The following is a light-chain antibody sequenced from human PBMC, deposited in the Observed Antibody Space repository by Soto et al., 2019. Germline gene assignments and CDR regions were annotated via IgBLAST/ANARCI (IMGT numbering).Light chain of an antibody. J-gene: IGLJ1*01. CDR2: GNT. CDR3: QSYDSTLSARYV. Sequence: QSVLTQPPSVSGAPWQRVSISCTGSSTNIGAGYGGHWYQQRPGTAPKLLIVGNTIRPSGVPDRCSASTSGTSASLAITGLQAEDEGDYYCQSYDSTLSARYVFGTGTKVTVL. V-gene: IGLV1-40*01. CDR1: STNIGAGYG.